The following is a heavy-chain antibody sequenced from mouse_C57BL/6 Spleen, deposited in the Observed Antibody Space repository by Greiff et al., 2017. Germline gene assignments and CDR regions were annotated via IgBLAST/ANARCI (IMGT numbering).Heavy chain of an antibody. V-gene: IGHV1-26*01. CDR2: INPNNGGT. J-gene: IGHJ4*01. CDR3: ARSAYDYGGYAMDY. CDR1: GYTFTDYY. Sequence: VQLQQSGPELVKPGASVKISCKASGYTFTDYYMNWVKQSHGKSLEWIGDINPNNGGTSYNQKFKGKATLTVDKSSSTAYMELRSLTSEDSAVYYCARSAYDYGGYAMDYWGQGTSVTVSS. D-gene: IGHD2-4*01.